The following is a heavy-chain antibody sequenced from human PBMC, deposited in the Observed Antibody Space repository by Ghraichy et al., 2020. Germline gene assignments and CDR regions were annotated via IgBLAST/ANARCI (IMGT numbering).Heavy chain of an antibody. V-gene: IGHV3-9*01. CDR1: GFTFDDYA. CDR2: ISWNSGSI. CDR3: AKGDGSYVHY. J-gene: IGHJ4*02. D-gene: IGHD1-26*01. Sequence: GGSLRLSCAASGFTFDDYAMHWVRQAPGKGLEWVSGISWNSGSIGYADSVKGRFTISRDNAKNSLYLQMNSLRAEDTALYYCAKGDGSYVHYWGQGTLVTVSS.